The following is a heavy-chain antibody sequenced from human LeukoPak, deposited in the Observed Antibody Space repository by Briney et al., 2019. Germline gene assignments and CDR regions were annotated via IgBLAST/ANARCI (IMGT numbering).Heavy chain of an antibody. CDR2: ISGSGGST. Sequence: GGSLRLSCAASGFTFSSFAMTWVRQAPGKGREWVSAISGSGGSTYYADSVKGRFTISRDNSKKMLHLQMNSLRAEDTAVYYCASPTQYYDRPIYHWGQGTLVTVSS. CDR1: GFTFSSFA. J-gene: IGHJ1*01. CDR3: ASPTQYYDRPIYH. V-gene: IGHV3-23*01. D-gene: IGHD3-22*01.